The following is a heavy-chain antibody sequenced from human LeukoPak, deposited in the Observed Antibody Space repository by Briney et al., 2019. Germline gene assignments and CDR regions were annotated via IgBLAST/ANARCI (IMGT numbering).Heavy chain of an antibody. CDR2: ISSSSSYI. V-gene: IGHV3-21*01. CDR3: ARATDDYGDYVSDY. D-gene: IGHD4-17*01. J-gene: IGHJ4*02. Sequence: GGSLRLSCAASGFTFSSYIMNWVRQAPGKGLEWVSSISSSSSYIYYADSVKGRFTISRDNAKNSLYLQMNSLRAEDTAVYYCARATDDYGDYVSDYWGQGTLVTVSS. CDR1: GFTFSSYI.